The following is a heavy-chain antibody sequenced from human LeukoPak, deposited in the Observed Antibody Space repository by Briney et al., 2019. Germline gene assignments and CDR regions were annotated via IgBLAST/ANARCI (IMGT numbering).Heavy chain of an antibody. J-gene: IGHJ4*02. Sequence: ASVKVSCKASGYTFTSYGISWVRQAPGQGLEWMGWISAYNGNTNYAQKLQGGVTMTTDTSTSTAYMELRSLRADDTAVYYCARVGTNIAAAGTRDPVFDYWGQGTLVTVSS. V-gene: IGHV1-18*01. CDR2: ISAYNGNT. D-gene: IGHD6-13*01. CDR1: GYTFTSYG. CDR3: ARVGTNIAAAGTRDPVFDY.